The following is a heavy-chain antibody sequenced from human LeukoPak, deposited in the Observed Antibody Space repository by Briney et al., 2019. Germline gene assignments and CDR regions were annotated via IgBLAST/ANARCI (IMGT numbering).Heavy chain of an antibody. CDR3: ARVFLRSLRFLEWLGDDAFDI. V-gene: IGHV3-7*01. CDR2: IKQDGSEK. D-gene: IGHD3-3*01. J-gene: IGHJ3*02. CDR1: GFMFSRHW. Sequence: GGSLRLSCALSGFMFSRHWMSWVRQAPGKGLEWVANIKQDGSEKYYVDSVKGRFTISRDNAKNSLYLQMNSLRAEDTAVYYCARVFLRSLRFLEWLGDDAFDIWGQGTMVTVSS.